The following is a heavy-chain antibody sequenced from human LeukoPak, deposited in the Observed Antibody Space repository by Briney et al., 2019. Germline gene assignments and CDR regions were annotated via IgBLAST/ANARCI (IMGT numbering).Heavy chain of an antibody. J-gene: IGHJ4*02. Sequence: GGSLTLSCAASGFTFSSYAMHWVRQAPGKGLEWVAVISYDGSNKYYADSVKGRFTISRDNSKNTLYLQMNSLRAEDTAVYYCARGRSGSYFDYWGQGTLVTVSS. CDR2: ISYDGSNK. D-gene: IGHD1-26*01. CDR3: ARGRSGSYFDY. V-gene: IGHV3-30-3*01. CDR1: GFTFSSYA.